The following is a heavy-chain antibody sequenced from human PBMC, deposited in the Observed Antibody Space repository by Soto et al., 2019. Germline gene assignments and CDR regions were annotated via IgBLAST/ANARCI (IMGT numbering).Heavy chain of an antibody. D-gene: IGHD6-13*01. CDR2: ISGSGCST. CDR1: GFTFSSYA. CDR3: AKFDSSSWYFGDY. J-gene: IGHJ4*02. Sequence: GGSLRLSCAASGFTFSSYAMSWVRQAPGKGLEWVSAISGSGCSTYYADSVKGRFTISRDNSKNTLYLQMNSLRAEDTAVYYCAKFDSSSWYFGDYWGQGTLVTVSS. V-gene: IGHV3-23*01.